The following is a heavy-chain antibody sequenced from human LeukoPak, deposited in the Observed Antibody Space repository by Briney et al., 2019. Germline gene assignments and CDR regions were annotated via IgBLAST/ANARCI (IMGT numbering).Heavy chain of an antibody. J-gene: IGHJ4*02. Sequence: SGTLSLTCAVSGGSISSSNWWSWVRQPPGKGLEWIGEIYHSGSTNYNPSLKSRVTISVDKSKNQFSLKLSSVTAADTAVYYCARFEVGATEGLFDYWGQGTLVTVSS. D-gene: IGHD1-26*01. V-gene: IGHV4-4*02. CDR2: IYHSGST. CDR3: ARFEVGATEGLFDY. CDR1: GGSISSSNW.